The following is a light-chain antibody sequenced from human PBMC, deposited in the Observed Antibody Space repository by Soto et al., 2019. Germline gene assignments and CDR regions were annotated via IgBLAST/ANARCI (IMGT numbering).Light chain of an antibody. V-gene: IGLV2-8*01. Sequence: QSVLTQPPSASGSPGQSVTISCTGTSSDVGGYNYVSWYQQHPGKAPKLMIYEVSKRPSGVPDRFSGSKSGNTASLTVSGLQAEDEADYYCSSYAGSYLFVFGTGTKVTVL. CDR3: SSYAGSYLFV. J-gene: IGLJ1*01. CDR1: SSDVGGYNY. CDR2: EVS.